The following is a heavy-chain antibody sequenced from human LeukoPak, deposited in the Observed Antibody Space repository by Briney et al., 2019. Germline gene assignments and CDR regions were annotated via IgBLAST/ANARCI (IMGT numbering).Heavy chain of an antibody. D-gene: IGHD2-2*01. CDR1: GFTFDDHG. CDR2: IKWDGGRT. J-gene: IGHJ1*01. V-gene: IGHV3-20*04. CDR3: ARGVRYCSSTSCYEH. Sequence: GGSLRLSCAASGFTFDDHGMSWVRQAPGKGLEWVSGIKWDGGRTGYADSVKGRFTISRDNAKNSLYLQMNSLRAEDTAVYYCARGVRYCSSTSCYEHWGQGTLVTVSS.